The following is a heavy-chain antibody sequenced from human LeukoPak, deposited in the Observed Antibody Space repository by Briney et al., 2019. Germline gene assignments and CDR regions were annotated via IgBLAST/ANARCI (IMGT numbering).Heavy chain of an antibody. D-gene: IGHD6-13*01. J-gene: IGHJ4*02. CDR3: GSTPSITWSSYFDY. Sequence: SETLPLTRTGSGGSILSYYCSWIRQPAGKGLEWIGRIYTSGSTNYNPSLKSRVTMAVDTSKNQFSLKLSSVTAADTAVYYCGSTPSITWSSYFDYWGQGTVVSVCS. CDR1: GGSILSYY. V-gene: IGHV4-4*07. CDR2: IYTSGST.